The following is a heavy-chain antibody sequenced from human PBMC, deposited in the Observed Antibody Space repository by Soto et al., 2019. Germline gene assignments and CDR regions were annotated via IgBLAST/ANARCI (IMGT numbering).Heavy chain of an antibody. CDR3: ARGEVVALGY. D-gene: IGHD2-15*01. CDR2: IYHSGST. Sequence: QLQLQESGSGLVKPSQTLSLTCAVSGGSISSGGYSWSWIRQPPGKGLEWIGYIYHSGSTYYNPSLKSRVTILVDRSKNQSSLQLSSVPAADTAVYYCARGEVVALGYWGQGTLVTVSS. J-gene: IGHJ4*02. CDR1: GGSISSGGYS. V-gene: IGHV4-30-2*01.